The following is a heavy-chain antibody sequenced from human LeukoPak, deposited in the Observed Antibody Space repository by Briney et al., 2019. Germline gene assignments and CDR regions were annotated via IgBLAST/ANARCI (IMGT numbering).Heavy chain of an antibody. D-gene: IGHD3-9*01. CDR1: GFTFSSYS. CDR2: ISSSSSYI. J-gene: IGHJ4*02. CDR3: AREGLYYDILTGYRSFDY. V-gene: IGHV3-21*01. Sequence: PGGSLRLSCAASGFTFSSYSMNWVRQAPGKGLEWVSSISSSSSYIHYADSVKGRFTISRDNAKNSLYLQMNSLRAEDTAVYYCAREGLYYDILTGYRSFDYWGQGTLVTVSS.